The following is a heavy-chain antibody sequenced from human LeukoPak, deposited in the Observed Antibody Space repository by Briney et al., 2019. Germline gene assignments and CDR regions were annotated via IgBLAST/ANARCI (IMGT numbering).Heavy chain of an antibody. Sequence: PGGSLRLSCAASGFTFSSSATSCVRQVPGKGMEWVSVIYSGGSTYYPDSVKGRFTISRDNSKNTLYLQMNSLRAEDTAVYYCARGRYSSSSEGAYYYYYGMDVWGQGTTVTVSS. CDR3: ARGRYSSSSEGAYYYYYGMDV. D-gene: IGHD6-6*01. CDR2: IYSGGST. J-gene: IGHJ6*02. CDR1: GFTFSSSA. V-gene: IGHV3-53*01.